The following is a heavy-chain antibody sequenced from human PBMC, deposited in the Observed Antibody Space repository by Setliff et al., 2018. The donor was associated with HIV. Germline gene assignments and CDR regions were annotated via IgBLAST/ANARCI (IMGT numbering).Heavy chain of an antibody. CDR1: GFTFTNYA. CDR2: ISGSGGKT. Sequence: GALRLSCVTSGFTFTNYAMTWVRQAPGEGLEYVSAISGSGGKTYYADSVKGRFTISRDSSKSTLYLQMNGLRAEDTAVYYCAQDPRPDYTGQYFFFAYWGQGALVTVSS. J-gene: IGHJ4*02. V-gene: IGHV3-23*01. D-gene: IGHD2-2*02. CDR3: AQDPRPDYTGQYFFFAY.